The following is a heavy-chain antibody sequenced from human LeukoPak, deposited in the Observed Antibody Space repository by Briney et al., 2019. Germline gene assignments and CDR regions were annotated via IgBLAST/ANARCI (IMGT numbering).Heavy chain of an antibody. CDR3: ARDLVGASYY. Sequence: GGSLRLSCAASGFTFSSYAMSWLRQAPGKGLEWVANIKPDGREKYYVDSVKGRFTISRDNVKNSLFLQMNSLRAEDTAVYYCARDLVGASYYWGQGTLVTVSS. D-gene: IGHD1-26*01. V-gene: IGHV3-7*01. J-gene: IGHJ4*02. CDR2: IKPDGREK. CDR1: GFTFSSYA.